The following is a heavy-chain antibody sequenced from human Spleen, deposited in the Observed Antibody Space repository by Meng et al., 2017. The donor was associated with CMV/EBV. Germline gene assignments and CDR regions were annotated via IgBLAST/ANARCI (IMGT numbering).Heavy chain of an antibody. CDR1: GGSFSRYF. V-gene: IGHV4-34*01. CDR3: ARHLRFLEWLGGGFGP. D-gene: IGHD3-3*01. CDR2: IDQSGIT. J-gene: IGHJ5*02. Sequence: SETLSLTCAVYGGSFSRYFWSWIRQSPGKELEWIAEIDQSGITNYNPSLESRVSISVDMSKNQFSLKLTSVTAADTAVYYCARHLRFLEWLGGGFGPWGQGTLVTVSS.